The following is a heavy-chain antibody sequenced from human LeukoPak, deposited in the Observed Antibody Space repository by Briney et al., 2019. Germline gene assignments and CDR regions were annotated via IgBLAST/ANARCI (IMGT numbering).Heavy chain of an antibody. Sequence: GGSLRLSCAASGFTFSNYGMSWVRQAPGKGLEWVSSISGSGDSAYYADSVKGRFTISRDNSKNTLYLQMNSLRAEDTAVYYCAKDRGIISDYWGQGTLVTVSS. D-gene: IGHD3-10*01. V-gene: IGHV3-23*01. CDR1: GFTFSNYG. J-gene: IGHJ4*02. CDR3: AKDRGIISDY. CDR2: ISGSGDSA.